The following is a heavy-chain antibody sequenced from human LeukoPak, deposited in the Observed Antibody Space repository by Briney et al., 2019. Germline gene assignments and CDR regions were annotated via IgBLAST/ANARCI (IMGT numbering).Heavy chain of an antibody. V-gene: IGHV1-8*01. CDR1: GYTFTSYD. CDR3: AIPWGTAMEEYAFDI. D-gene: IGHD5-18*01. J-gene: IGHJ3*02. CDR2: MNPNSGNT. Sequence: ASVKVSCKAFGYTFTSYDINSVRQATGQGREWMGWMNPNSGNTGYAQKLQGRVTMTRNTSISTAYIELSSLRSEDTAVYYCAIPWGTAMEEYAFDIWGQGTMVTVSS.